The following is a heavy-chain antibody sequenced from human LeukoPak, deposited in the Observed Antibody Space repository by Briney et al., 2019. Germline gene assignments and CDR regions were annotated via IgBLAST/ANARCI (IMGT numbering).Heavy chain of an antibody. CDR2: IYPRDGST. V-gene: IGHV1-46*01. CDR1: GYSFTSNY. Sequence: ASVKVSCRASGYSFTSNYIHWVRQAPGQGLEWMGMIYPRDGSTSYAQKFQGRVTVTRDTSTSTVHMELSGLRSEDTAVYYCARDQEAFDYWGQGTLVTVSS. J-gene: IGHJ4*02. CDR3: ARDQEAFDY.